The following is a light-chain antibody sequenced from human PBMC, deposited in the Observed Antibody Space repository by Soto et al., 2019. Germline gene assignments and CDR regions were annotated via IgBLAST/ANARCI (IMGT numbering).Light chain of an antibody. CDR2: GTA. V-gene: IGKV3-20*01. CDR3: QQSYSTPRT. CDR1: ESVSSHY. J-gene: IGKJ1*01. Sequence: EIVLTQSPGTLSLSPGERATLSCRASESVSSHYIGWYQQRPGRAPRLLIYGTASRAPDIPDRFSGDGAGADFTLTISSLQPEDFATYYCQQSYSTPRTFGQGTKVEIK.